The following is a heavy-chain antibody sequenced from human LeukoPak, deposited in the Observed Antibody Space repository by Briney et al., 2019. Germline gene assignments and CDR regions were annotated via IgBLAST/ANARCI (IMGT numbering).Heavy chain of an antibody. CDR2: IYPGDSDT. D-gene: IGHD2-21*02. V-gene: IGHV5-51*01. J-gene: IGHJ4*02. CDR1: GYSFTSYW. Sequence: GESLKISCKGSGYSFTSYWIGWVRQMPGKGLEWMGIIYPGDSDTRYSPSFQGQVTISADKSISTAYLQWSSLKASDTAMYYCARLLGDVGPKAVVTAIVPFDYWGQGTLVTVSS. CDR3: ARLLGDVGPKAVVTAIVPFDY.